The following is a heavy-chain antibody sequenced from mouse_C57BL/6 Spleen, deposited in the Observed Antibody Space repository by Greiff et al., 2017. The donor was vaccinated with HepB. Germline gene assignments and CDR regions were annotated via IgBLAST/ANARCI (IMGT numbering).Heavy chain of an antibody. CDR2: IDPSDSYT. D-gene: IGHD1-1*01. CDR1: GYTFTSYW. CDR3: ARKGVITTVGAYYFDY. V-gene: IGHV1-50*01. J-gene: IGHJ2*01. Sequence: QVQLQQPGAELVKPGASVKLSCKASGYTFTSYWMQWVKQRPGQGLEWIGEIDPSDSYTNYNQKFKGKATLTVDTSSRTAYMQLSSLASEDSAVYYCARKGVITTVGAYYFDYWGQGTTLTVSS.